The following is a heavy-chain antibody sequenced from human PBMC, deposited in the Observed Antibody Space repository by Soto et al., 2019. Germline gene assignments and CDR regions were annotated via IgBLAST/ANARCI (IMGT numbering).Heavy chain of an antibody. CDR2: IKTKAQGETT. D-gene: IGHD1-26*01. V-gene: IGHV3-15*07. CDR3: TTGSVEGY. J-gene: IGHJ4*02. CDR1: GFTISGAW. Sequence: EVQLVESGGGLVKPGGSLRLSCAASGFTISGAWMNWVRQAPGKGLEWVGRIKTKAQGETTDYPAPVKGRFTISRDDSENTLSLQMTSLKIEDTAVYFCTTGSVEGYWGQGTLVTVSS.